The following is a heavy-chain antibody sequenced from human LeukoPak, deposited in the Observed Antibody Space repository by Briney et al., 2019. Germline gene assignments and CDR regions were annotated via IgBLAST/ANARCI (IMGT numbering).Heavy chain of an antibody. CDR1: GFTFSSYS. CDR2: ISNTSNTI. V-gene: IGHV3-48*01. CDR3: ARGFWSASNY. J-gene: IGHJ4*02. Sequence: GGSLRLSCAASGFTFSSYSMNWVRQAPGKGLEWISYISNTSNTIYYTDSVKGRFTISRDNAKNSLYLQMNSLRADDTAVYYCARGFWSASNYWGQGTLVTVSS. D-gene: IGHD3-3*01.